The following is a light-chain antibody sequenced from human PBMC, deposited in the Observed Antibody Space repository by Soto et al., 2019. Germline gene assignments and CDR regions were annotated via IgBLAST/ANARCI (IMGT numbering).Light chain of an antibody. CDR1: SRDDGGYNY. J-gene: IGLJ1*01. Sequence: AVTPPPSSPQSFGLSVTISCTGTSRDDGGYNYVSWYQQHPGKARKLMIYEVSERPSGVPDRFSGSKSGNTASLTVSGLQADDEAEYYCSSYSGTNYHHVFGTGTKVTVL. CDR3: SSYSGTNYHHV. V-gene: IGLV2-8*01. CDR2: EVS.